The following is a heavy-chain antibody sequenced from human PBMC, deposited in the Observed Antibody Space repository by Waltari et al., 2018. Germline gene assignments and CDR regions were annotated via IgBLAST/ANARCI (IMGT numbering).Heavy chain of an antibody. CDR3: ARDYGDYGAYFQH. CDR2: INHSGST. Sequence: QVQLQQWGAGLLKPSETLSLTCAVYGGSFSGYYWSWIRQPPGKGLEWIGEINHSGSTNYNPSLKSRVTISVDTSKNQFSLKLSSVTAADTAVYYCARDYGDYGAYFQHWGQGTLVTVSS. J-gene: IGHJ1*01. D-gene: IGHD4-17*01. V-gene: IGHV4-34*01. CDR1: GGSFSGYY.